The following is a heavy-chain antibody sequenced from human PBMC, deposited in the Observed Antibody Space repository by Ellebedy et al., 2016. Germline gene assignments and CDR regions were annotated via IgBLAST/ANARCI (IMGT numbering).Heavy chain of an antibody. CDR2: IYYSGST. Sequence: SETLSLTCTVSGGSISSYYWSWIRQPPGKGLEWIGYIYYSGSTNYNPSLKGRVTISVDTSKNQFSLKLSSVTAAGTAVYYCARGLLYYDFWSGYYKGAGDYYYGMDVWGQGTTVTVSS. J-gene: IGHJ6*02. D-gene: IGHD3-3*01. CDR3: ARGLLYYDFWSGYYKGAGDYYYGMDV. CDR1: GGSISSYY. V-gene: IGHV4-59*01.